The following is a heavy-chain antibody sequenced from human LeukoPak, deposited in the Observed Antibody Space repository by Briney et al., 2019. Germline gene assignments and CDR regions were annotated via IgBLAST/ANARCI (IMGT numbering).Heavy chain of an antibody. Sequence: SQTLSLTCAISGDSVSSNSVTWNWIRQSPSRGLEWLGRTYYRSTWYNDYAVSVRGRITVNPDTSKNQLSLHLNSVTPEGTAVYYCARRLTQYDCFDPWGQGILVTVSS. J-gene: IGHJ5*02. D-gene: IGHD2-2*01. CDR1: GDSVSSNSVT. V-gene: IGHV6-1*01. CDR3: ARRLTQYDCFDP. CDR2: TYYRSTWYN.